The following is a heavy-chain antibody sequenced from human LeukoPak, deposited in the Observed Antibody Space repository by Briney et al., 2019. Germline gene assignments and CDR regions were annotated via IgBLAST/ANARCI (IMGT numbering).Heavy chain of an antibody. CDR1: GGSISSGGYY. Sequence: KTSQTLSLTCTVSGGSISSGGYYWSWIRQHPGKGLEWIGYIYYSGSTYYNPSLKSRVTISVDTSKNQFSLKLSSVTAADTAVYYCARGDRSWYEGNWFDPWGQGTLVTVSS. CDR3: ARGDRSWYEGNWFDP. D-gene: IGHD6-13*01. CDR2: IYYSGST. J-gene: IGHJ5*02. V-gene: IGHV4-31*03.